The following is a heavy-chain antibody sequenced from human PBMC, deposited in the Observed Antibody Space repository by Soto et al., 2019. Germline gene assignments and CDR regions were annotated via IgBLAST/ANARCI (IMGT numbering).Heavy chain of an antibody. J-gene: IGHJ4*02. CDR3: AKWNGYGDY. CDR1: GFTFSSSE. CDR2: IHPSGQPI. D-gene: IGHD1-1*01. Sequence: EVQLVESGGGLIQPGGSLRLSCAASGFTFSSSEMYWVRQAPGKGLEWVSYIHPSGQPIFYADSVKGRFTITGDNSKNTVYLHMNSLRVEDTAVYYCAKWNGYGDYWGQGTLVTVSS. V-gene: IGHV3-48*03.